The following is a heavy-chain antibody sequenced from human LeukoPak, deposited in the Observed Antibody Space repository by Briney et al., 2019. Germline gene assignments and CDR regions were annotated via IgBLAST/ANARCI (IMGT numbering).Heavy chain of an antibody. CDR1: GFTFSSYA. D-gene: IGHD5-24*01. Sequence: PGGSLRLSCAASGFTFSSYAMGWVRQAPGKGLEWVSDISSSGGTTYYADSVKGRVTISRDNSKNTLYLQMNSLRPEDTAVYYCAKDDAWLQYGDWGRGTLVTVSS. J-gene: IGHJ4*02. CDR3: AKDDAWLQYGD. CDR2: ISSSGGTT. V-gene: IGHV3-23*01.